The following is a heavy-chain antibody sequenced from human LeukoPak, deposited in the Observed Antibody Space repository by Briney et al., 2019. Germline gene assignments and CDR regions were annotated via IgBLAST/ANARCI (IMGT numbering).Heavy chain of an antibody. D-gene: IGHD3-22*01. CDR2: INHSGST. CDR1: GYSISSGYY. V-gene: IGHV4-34*01. J-gene: IGHJ6*03. CDR3: ARLLGSGYYYRHYYYMDV. Sequence: PSETLSLTCTVSGYSISSGYYWSWIRQPPGKGLEWIGEINHSGSTNYNPSLKSRVTISVDTSKNQFSLKLSSVTAADTAVYYCARLLGSGYYYRHYYYMDVWGKGTTVTISS.